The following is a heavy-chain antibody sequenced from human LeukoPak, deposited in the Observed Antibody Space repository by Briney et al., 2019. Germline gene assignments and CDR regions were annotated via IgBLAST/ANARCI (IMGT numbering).Heavy chain of an antibody. CDR2: LYHGGST. V-gene: IGHV3-53*05. CDR1: GVIVRSNY. Sequence: GGSLRLSCVGSGVIVRSNYMTWVRQAPGKGLEWVSILYHGGSTYHADSVKGRFSISRDTSKNTLYLQMNSLRSEDTAVYYCARVAAEVVGVPGAIGFGWLRRDYYYMDVWGKGTTVTVSS. J-gene: IGHJ6*03. CDR3: ARVAAEVVGVPGAIGFGWLRRDYYYMDV. D-gene: IGHD2-2*02.